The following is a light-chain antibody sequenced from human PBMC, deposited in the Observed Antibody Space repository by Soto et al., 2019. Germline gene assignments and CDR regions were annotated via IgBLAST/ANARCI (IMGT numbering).Light chain of an antibody. CDR3: QQYVASPRT. CDR1: QSVSNNY. V-gene: IGKV3-20*01. J-gene: IGKJ1*01. CDR2: GAS. Sequence: EVVLTQSPGTLSLSPRERATLSCRASQSVSNNYLAWYQHKPGQAPRLLIYGASNRAPGIPDRFSGSGSGPDFTLTISRLEPEDFAVYYCQQYVASPRTFGQGTLVEVK.